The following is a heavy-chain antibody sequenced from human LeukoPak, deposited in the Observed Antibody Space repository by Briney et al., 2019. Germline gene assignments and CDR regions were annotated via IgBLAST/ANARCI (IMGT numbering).Heavy chain of an antibody. CDR2: IYTSGST. Sequence: PSETLSLTCTVSGVSISSYYWSWIRQSAGKGLEWIGRIYTSGSTNYNPSLKSRVTMSVDTSKNQFSLKLSSVTAADTAVYYCARDRYYYDSSGYYLDYWGQGTLVTVSS. V-gene: IGHV4-4*07. CDR3: ARDRYYYDSSGYYLDY. D-gene: IGHD3-22*01. CDR1: GVSISSYY. J-gene: IGHJ4*02.